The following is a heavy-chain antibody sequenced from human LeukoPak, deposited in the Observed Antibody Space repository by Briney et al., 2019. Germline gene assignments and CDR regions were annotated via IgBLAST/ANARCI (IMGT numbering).Heavy chain of an antibody. V-gene: IGHV1-69*01. CDR2: IIPIFGTA. CDR3: ARRTNWGPPYYFDY. J-gene: IGHJ4*02. D-gene: IGHD7-27*01. Sequence: GGSLRLSCAASGGTFSSYAISWVRQAPGQGLEWMGGIIPIFGTANYAQKFQGRVTITADESTSTAYMELSSLRSEDTAVYYCARRTNWGPPYYFDYWGQGTLVTVSS. CDR1: GGTFSSYA.